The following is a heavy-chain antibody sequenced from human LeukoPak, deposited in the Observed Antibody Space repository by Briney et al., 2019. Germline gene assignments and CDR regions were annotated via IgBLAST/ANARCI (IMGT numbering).Heavy chain of an antibody. CDR1: GFTFSSYS. D-gene: IGHD6-19*01. J-gene: IGHJ4*02. CDR2: ISGSSTI. V-gene: IGHV3-48*02. CDR3: ATDSDVGGWPDFFDY. Sequence: GGSLRLSCATSGFTFSSYSMNWVRQAPGKGLEWVSYISGSSTIYYADSVKGRFTISRGNAKNSLCLQMNSLRDEDTAVYYCATDSDVGGWPDFFDYWGQGTLVTVSS.